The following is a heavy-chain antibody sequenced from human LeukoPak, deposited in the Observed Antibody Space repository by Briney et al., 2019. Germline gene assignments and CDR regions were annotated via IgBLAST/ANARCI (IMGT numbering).Heavy chain of an antibody. D-gene: IGHD4-17*01. Sequence: PGGSLRLSCAASGFTFSIYAMSWVRQAPGKGLEWVSAISGNGGSTYYTDSVKGRFTISRDNSRNTLYVQMTGLTAEDTAVYYCAKYRDVTSKGSGLGSLGQGTLVTVSS. CDR3: AKYRDVTSKGSGLGS. CDR2: ISGNGGST. V-gene: IGHV3-23*01. J-gene: IGHJ5*01. CDR1: GFTFSIYA.